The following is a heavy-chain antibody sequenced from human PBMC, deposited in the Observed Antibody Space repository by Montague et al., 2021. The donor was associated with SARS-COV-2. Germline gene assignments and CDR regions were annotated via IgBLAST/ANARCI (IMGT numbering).Heavy chain of an antibody. J-gene: IGHJ6*02. D-gene: IGHD3-16*02. Sequence: ETLSLTCTVSGGSISSYYWSWIRQPAGKGLEWIGRIYTSGSTNYNPSLKSRVTMSVDTSKNQFSLKLSSMTAADTAVYYCARDLIVYDYVWGSYRPYGMDVWGQGTTVTVSS. CDR1: GGSISSYY. CDR2: IYTSGST. CDR3: ARDLIVYDYVWGSYRPYGMDV. V-gene: IGHV4-4*07.